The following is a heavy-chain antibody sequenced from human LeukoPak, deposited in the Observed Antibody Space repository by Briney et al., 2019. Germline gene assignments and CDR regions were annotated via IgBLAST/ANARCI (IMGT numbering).Heavy chain of an antibody. J-gene: IGHJ6*02. CDR1: GGSISSGSYY. CDR3: ARDDPTGYYYYGMDV. Sequence: PSETLSLTCTVSGGSISSGSYYWSWLRQPAGTGLEWIGRIYTSGSTNYNPSLKSRVTISVDTSKNQFSLKLSSATAADTAVYYCARDDPTGYYYYGMDVWGQGTTVTVSS. V-gene: IGHV4-61*02. CDR2: IYTSGST.